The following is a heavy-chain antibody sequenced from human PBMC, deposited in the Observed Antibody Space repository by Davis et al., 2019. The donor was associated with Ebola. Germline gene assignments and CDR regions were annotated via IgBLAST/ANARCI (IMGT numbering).Heavy chain of an antibody. CDR2: ISYDGSTK. D-gene: IGHD1-26*01. CDR3: ARDFSGNYCFDS. J-gene: IGHJ4*02. V-gene: IGHV3-30*04. CDR1: GFSFSRHG. Sequence: GESLKISCAASGFSFSRHGMHWARQAPGKGLEWVAHISYDGSTKNYADTVKGRITISRDSSKGVLSLQMNSLRAEDTAEYYCARDFSGNYCFDSWGQGTLVIVSS.